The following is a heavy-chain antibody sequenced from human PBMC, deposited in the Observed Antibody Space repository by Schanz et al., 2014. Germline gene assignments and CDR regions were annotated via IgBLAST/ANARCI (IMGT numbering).Heavy chain of an antibody. Sequence: QVHLVQSGAEVHKPGASLKISCKASGYTFTNFFLHWVRQAPGQGLEWMGIINLYGGSTNYAQKFQGRVTITADKSTFTAYMELSRLKSDDTAVYYCARAFGGYDPAGALDYWGQGTLVTVSS. CDR2: INLYGGST. CDR1: GYTFTNFF. D-gene: IGHD5-12*01. CDR3: ARAFGGYDPAGALDY. J-gene: IGHJ4*02. V-gene: IGHV1-46*01.